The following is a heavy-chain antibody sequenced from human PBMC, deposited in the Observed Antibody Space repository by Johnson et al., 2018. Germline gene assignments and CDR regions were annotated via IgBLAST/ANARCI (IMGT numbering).Heavy chain of an antibody. CDR3: AKESPGMIGAFDV. CDR1: QFTFSRHD. CDR2: ISYDGHNK. V-gene: IGHV3-30*18. Sequence: QVQLQESGGGVVQPGRSLRLSCAASQFTFSRHDMYWVRQAPGKGLEWLAFISYDGHNKHVAASVKGRFTISRDNSKNTLYLQMNRLRTEDTAVYDCAKESPGMIGAFDVWGQGTMVIVSS. J-gene: IGHJ3*01. D-gene: IGHD3-16*01.